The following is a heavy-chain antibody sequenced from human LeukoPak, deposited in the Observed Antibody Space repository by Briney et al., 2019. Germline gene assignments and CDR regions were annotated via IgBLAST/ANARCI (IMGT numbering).Heavy chain of an antibody. D-gene: IGHD6-19*01. CDR1: GFTFNNYW. CDR2: IKQDGSEK. V-gene: IGHV3-7*01. J-gene: IGHJ6*02. Sequence: PGGSLRLSCAASGFTFNNYWMSWVRQAPGKGLEWVANIKQDGSEKYYVDSVKGRFTISRDNAKNSLYLQMNSLRAEDTAVYYCAKDGYSSGWYPARRSYYGMDVWGQGTTVTVSS. CDR3: AKDGYSSGWYPARRSYYGMDV.